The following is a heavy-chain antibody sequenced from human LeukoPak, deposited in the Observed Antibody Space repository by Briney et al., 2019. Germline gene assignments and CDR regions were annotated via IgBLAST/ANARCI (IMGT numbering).Heavy chain of an antibody. J-gene: IGHJ3*02. Sequence: ASVKVSCKASGYTFTSYGISWVRQAPGQGLEWMGWISAYNGNTNYAQKLQGRVTMTRDTSTSTVYMELSSLRSEDTAVYYCARGRITMVRRPDAFDIWGQGTMVTVSS. CDR2: ISAYNGNT. V-gene: IGHV1-18*01. D-gene: IGHD3-10*01. CDR1: GYTFTSYG. CDR3: ARGRITMVRRPDAFDI.